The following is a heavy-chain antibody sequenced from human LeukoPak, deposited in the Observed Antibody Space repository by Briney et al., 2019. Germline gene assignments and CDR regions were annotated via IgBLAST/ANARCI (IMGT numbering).Heavy chain of an antibody. CDR1: GFTFSSYA. CDR3: ARGSSLAYYVDV. V-gene: IGHV3-23*01. J-gene: IGHJ6*03. CDR2: ISGSGDST. D-gene: IGHD3-16*02. Sequence: PGGSLRLSCAASGFTFSSYAMSWVRQTPGKGLEWVSAISGSGDSTYYADSVKGRFTISRDNSKNTLYLQMNSLRAEDTAVYYCARGSSLAYYVDVWGKGTTVTVSS.